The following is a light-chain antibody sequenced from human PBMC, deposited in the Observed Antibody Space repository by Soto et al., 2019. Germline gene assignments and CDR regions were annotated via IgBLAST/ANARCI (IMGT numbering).Light chain of an antibody. CDR3: ATWDDSLNGPV. V-gene: IGLV1-44*01. CDR2: VNN. J-gene: IGLJ2*01. Sequence: QSVLTQAPSGSGTPGQRVTISCSGGSSNIGSNTVSWYQQLPGTAPKLVMYVNNQRSSGVPDRFYGSKSGTSASLAISGLQSEDEADYYCATWDDSLNGPVFGGGTKLTVL. CDR1: SSNIGSNT.